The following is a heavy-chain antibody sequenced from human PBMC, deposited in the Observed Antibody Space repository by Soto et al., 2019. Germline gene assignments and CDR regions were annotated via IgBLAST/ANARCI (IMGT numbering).Heavy chain of an antibody. Sequence: QVQLQESGPGLVKPSQTLSLTCTVSGGSISSGGYYWSWIRQHPGKGLEWIGYIYYSGSSYYNPSLKSRVTISVDTSKNQFSLKLSSVTAADTAVYYCARSTVGVGAVDYWGQGTLVTVSS. CDR1: GGSISSGGYY. CDR3: ARSTVGVGAVDY. CDR2: IYYSGSS. D-gene: IGHD1-26*01. J-gene: IGHJ4*02. V-gene: IGHV4-31*03.